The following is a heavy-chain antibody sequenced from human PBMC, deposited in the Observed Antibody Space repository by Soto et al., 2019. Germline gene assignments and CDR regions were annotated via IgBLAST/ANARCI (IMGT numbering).Heavy chain of an antibody. V-gene: IGHV1-18*01. Sequence: ASVKVSCKASGYTFNTYGINWVRQAPGQGLEWMGWISAYNGNTNYAEKVRGRVTMTTDTSTSTAYMELRSLRSDDTAVYYCAREALYSSGWYYSDYWGQGTPGTVSS. CDR3: AREALYSSGWYYSDY. CDR2: ISAYNGNT. J-gene: IGHJ4*02. D-gene: IGHD6-13*01. CDR1: GYTFNTYG.